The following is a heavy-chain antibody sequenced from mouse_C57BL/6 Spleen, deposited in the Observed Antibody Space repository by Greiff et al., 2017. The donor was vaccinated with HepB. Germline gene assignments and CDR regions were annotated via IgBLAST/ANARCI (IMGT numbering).Heavy chain of an antibody. V-gene: IGHV1-54*01. CDR1: GYSFTNYL. CDR3: ARRKAYSRVDY. CDR2: INPGSGGT. J-gene: IGHJ2*01. D-gene: IGHD2-10*01. Sequence: VQLQQSGAELVRPGTSVKVSCKASGYSFTNYLIEWVKQRPGQGLEWIGVINPGSGGTNYNEKFKGKATLTADKSSSTAYMQLSSLTSEDSAIYFCARRKAYSRVDYWGQGTTLTVSS.